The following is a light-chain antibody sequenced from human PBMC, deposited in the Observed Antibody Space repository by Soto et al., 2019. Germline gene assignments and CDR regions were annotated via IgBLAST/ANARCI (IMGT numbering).Light chain of an antibody. CDR2: HSS. CDR1: KSITTH. CDR3: QQYNTWHRT. J-gene: IGKJ1*01. Sequence: IVMTQSPGTLSLSAGERATLSCRASKSITTHLAWYQQRPGQAPRLLIYHSSTWATGVPTRFSGSGSGTDFTLTSSSLQSEDIAVYYCQQYNTWHRTFGQGTKVEIK. V-gene: IGKV3-15*01.